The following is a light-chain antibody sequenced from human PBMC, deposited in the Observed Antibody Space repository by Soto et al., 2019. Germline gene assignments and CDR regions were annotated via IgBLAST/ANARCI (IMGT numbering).Light chain of an antibody. CDR1: QSVSSNH. Sequence: DIVLTQSPGTLSLSPGERATLSCRASQSVSSNHLAWYQQKPGQAPRLLIYGGSSRATGIPVRFSGSGSETDFTLTITRLEPEDFAVYYCQQYENSPITFGPGTKVDIK. CDR2: GGS. CDR3: QQYENSPIT. V-gene: IGKV3-20*01. J-gene: IGKJ3*01.